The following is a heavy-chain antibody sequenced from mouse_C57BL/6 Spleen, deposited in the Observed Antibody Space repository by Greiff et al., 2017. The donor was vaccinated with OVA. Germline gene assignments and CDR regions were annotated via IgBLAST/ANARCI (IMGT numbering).Heavy chain of an antibody. D-gene: IGHD1-1*01. CDR3: TTDYGSSYAHGDY. V-gene: IGHV14-4*01. J-gene: IGHJ2*01. Sequence: EVQLQQSGAELVRPGASVKLSCTASGFNIKDDYMHWVKQRPEQGLEWIGWIDPENGDTEYASKFQGKATITADTSSNTAYLQLSSLTSEDTAVYYCTTDYGSSYAHGDYWGQGTTLTVSS. CDR1: GFNIKDDY. CDR2: IDPENGDT.